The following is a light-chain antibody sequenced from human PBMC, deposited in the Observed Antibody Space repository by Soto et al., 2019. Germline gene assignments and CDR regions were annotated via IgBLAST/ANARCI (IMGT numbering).Light chain of an antibody. CDR3: SSYTTSNTRQIV. CDR1: NSDVGGYNY. CDR2: DVS. V-gene: IGLV2-14*03. Sequence: QSVLTQPASVSGSPGQSNTISCTGTNSDVGGYNYVSWYQHHPGKAPKLLIYDVSNRPSGISNRFSGSKSDNTASLTISGLQSEDEADYYCSSYTTSNTRQIVFGTGTKATVL. J-gene: IGLJ1*01.